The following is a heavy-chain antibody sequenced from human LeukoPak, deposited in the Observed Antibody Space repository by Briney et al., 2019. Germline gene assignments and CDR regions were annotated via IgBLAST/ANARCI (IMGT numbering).Heavy chain of an antibody. J-gene: IGHJ4*02. Sequence: ASVKVSCKASGGTFSSYAISWVRQAPGQGLEWMGWINTNSGVTKYSQKFQGRVTMTRDTSINTAYVEVNSLRSDDTAVYYCARHFNLAGDRNFDYWGQGTLVTVSS. CDR2: INTNSGVT. D-gene: IGHD2-21*02. CDR1: GGTFSSYA. CDR3: ARHFNLAGDRNFDY. V-gene: IGHV1-2*02.